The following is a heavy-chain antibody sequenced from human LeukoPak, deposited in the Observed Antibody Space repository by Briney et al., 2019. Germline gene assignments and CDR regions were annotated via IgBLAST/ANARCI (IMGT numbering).Heavy chain of an antibody. J-gene: IGHJ6*03. CDR1: GFTFSSYA. CDR3: AKVGSSSWTKYYYYYMDV. V-gene: IGHV3-23*01. D-gene: IGHD6-13*01. Sequence: PGGSLRLSCAASGFTFSSYAMSWVRQAPGKGLEWVSAISGSGGSTYYADSVKGRFTISRDNSKNTLYLQMNSLRAEDTAAYYCAKVGSSSWTKYYYYYMDVWGKGTTVTVSS. CDR2: ISGSGGST.